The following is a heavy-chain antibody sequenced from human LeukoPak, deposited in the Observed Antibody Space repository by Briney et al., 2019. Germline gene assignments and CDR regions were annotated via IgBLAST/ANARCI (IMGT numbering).Heavy chain of an antibody. J-gene: IGHJ3*02. V-gene: IGHV3-30*03. CDR2: ISYDGSNK. CDR3: ARARGSYAFDI. CDR1: GFTFSSYG. D-gene: IGHD2-15*01. Sequence: PGGSLRLSCAASGFTFSSYGMHWVRQAPGKGLEWVAVISYDGSNKYYADSVKGRFTISRDNAEKSLYLQMNSLRAEDTAVYYCARARGSYAFDIWGQGTMVTVSS.